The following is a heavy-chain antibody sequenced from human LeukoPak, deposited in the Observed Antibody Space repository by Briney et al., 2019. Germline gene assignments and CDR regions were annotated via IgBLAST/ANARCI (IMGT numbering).Heavy chain of an antibody. Sequence: SETLSLTCTVSGGSISSSSYYWGWIHQPPGKGLEWIGSIYYSGSTYYNPSLKSRVTISVDTSKNQFSLKLSSVTAADTAVYHCARHGQPRYSGYDRAYYFDYWGQGTLVTVSS. CDR3: ARHGQPRYSGYDRAYYFDY. J-gene: IGHJ4*02. CDR1: GGSISSSSYY. D-gene: IGHD5-12*01. V-gene: IGHV4-39*01. CDR2: IYYSGST.